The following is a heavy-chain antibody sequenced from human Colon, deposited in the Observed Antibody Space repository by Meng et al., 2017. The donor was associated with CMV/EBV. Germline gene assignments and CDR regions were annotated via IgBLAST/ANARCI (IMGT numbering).Heavy chain of an antibody. CDR2: IYYSGST. V-gene: IGHV4-39*01. CDR3: ASGTTIFGVVSEY. Sequence: ESLKISCTVSGGSISSSSFYWGWIRQPPGKGLDWIGSIYYSGSTYYNPSLKSRVTISVDTSKNQFSLNLSSVTAADTAVFYCASGTTIFGVVSEYWGQGILVTVSS. CDR1: GGSISSSSFY. J-gene: IGHJ4*02. D-gene: IGHD3-3*01.